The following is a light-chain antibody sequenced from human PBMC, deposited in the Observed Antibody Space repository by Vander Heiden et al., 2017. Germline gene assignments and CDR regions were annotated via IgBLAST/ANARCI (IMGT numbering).Light chain of an antibody. CDR1: SSNIGSNT. J-gene: IGLJ2*01. Sequence: QSVLTQPPSASGAPGQRVSIPCSGSSSNIGSNTVNWYQQLPGTAPKLLSYSNNKRPSGVPDRFSGSKSGTSASLAISGLQAEDEADYYCAAWDDSMNGVVFGGGTKLTGL. CDR2: SNN. CDR3: AAWDDSMNGVV. V-gene: IGLV1-44*01.